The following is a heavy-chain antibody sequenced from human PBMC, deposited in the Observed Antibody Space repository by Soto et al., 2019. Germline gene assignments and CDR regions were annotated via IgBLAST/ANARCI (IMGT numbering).Heavy chain of an antibody. CDR3: ARGRIAGAATDFYYYGMDV. D-gene: IGHD1-26*01. V-gene: IGHV1-69*01. J-gene: IGHJ6*02. CDR2: IIPVFATT. Sequence: QVQLVQSGAEVKKPGSSVKVSCKASGGTFSTYVISWLRQAPGQGLEWMGGIIPVFATTNYAQKFQGRVTITADESTRTGYMELNSLRSEDTAVYYCARGRIAGAATDFYYYGMDVWGQGTSVTVSS. CDR1: GGTFSTYV.